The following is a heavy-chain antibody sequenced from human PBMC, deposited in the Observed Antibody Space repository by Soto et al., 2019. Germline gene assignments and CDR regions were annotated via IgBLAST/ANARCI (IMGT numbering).Heavy chain of an antibody. D-gene: IGHD3-9*01. CDR2: ISSSSSYT. CDR3: ARIYDIRNWFDP. Sequence: QVQLLESGGGLVKPGGSLRLSCAASGFTFSDYYMSWIRQAPGKGLEWVSYISSSSSYTNYADSVKGRFTISRDNAKNSLYLQMNSLRAEDTAVYYCARIYDIRNWFDPWGQGTLVTVSS. V-gene: IGHV3-11*03. J-gene: IGHJ5*02. CDR1: GFTFSDYY.